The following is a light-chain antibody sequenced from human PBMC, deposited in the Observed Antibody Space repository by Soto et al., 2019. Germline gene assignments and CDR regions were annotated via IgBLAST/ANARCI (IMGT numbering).Light chain of an antibody. V-gene: IGKV1-27*01. CDR3: QKYNSAPLT. CDR2: AAS. J-gene: IGKJ4*01. CDR1: LPIRNY. Sequence: DIQITQSQSSLAASVGDRVTLTCLASLPIRNYVAWYQQKPGKIPNLLIYAASTLQAGVPSRFSGSGSGTHFTHPIGSLQPEDVSAYYCQKYNSAPLTFGGGTKVEIK.